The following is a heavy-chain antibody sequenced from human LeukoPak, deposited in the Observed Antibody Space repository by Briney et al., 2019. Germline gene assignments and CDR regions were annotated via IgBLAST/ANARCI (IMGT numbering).Heavy chain of an antibody. CDR1: GFTFSSYW. Sequence: GGSLRLSCAASGFTFSSYWMHWVRQAPGKGLVWVSRINSDGSSTSYADSVKGRFTISRDNAKNTLYLQMNSLRAEDTAVYYCARPSTGVLMDFDYWGQGTLVTVSS. CDR2: INSDGSST. J-gene: IGHJ4*02. V-gene: IGHV3-74*01. D-gene: IGHD2-8*01. CDR3: ARPSTGVLMDFDY.